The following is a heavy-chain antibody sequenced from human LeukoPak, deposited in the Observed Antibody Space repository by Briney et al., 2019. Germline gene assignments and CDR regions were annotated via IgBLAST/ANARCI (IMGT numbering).Heavy chain of an antibody. J-gene: IGHJ4*02. Sequence: GGSLRLSCAASGFTFSSYGMHWVRQAPGKGLEWVAVIWYDGSNQYYVDSVKGRFTVSKDNAKNMLYLQMNSLRAEDTAVYYCATDRNGGKYYDYWGQGTLVTVSS. CDR3: ATDRNGGKYYDY. CDR2: IWYDGSNQ. CDR1: GFTFSSYG. D-gene: IGHD1-26*01. V-gene: IGHV3-33*08.